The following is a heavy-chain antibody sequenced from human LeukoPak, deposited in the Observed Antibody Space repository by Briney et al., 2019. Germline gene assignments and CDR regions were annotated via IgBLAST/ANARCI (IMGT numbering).Heavy chain of an antibody. J-gene: IGHJ4*02. D-gene: IGHD3-10*01. CDR2: ILNRGST. CDR3: ARNPSEPLGNAGSFDY. Sequence: PSETLSLTCAVSGYSIISGDYWGWIRQPPGKGLEWIGSILNRGSTYYNPSLKSRVTISADTSKRHFSLKLSSVTAADTAVYYSARNPSEPLGNAGSFDYWGQGTQVTVSS. V-gene: IGHV4-38-2*01. CDR1: GYSIISGDY.